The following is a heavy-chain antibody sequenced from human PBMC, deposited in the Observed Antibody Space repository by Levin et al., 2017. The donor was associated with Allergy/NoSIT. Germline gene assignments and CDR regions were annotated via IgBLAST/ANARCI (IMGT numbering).Heavy chain of an antibody. J-gene: IGHJ5*02. Sequence: ASVKVSCKASGYPFTSYALHWVLPATGHGLEWMGWMNPNSGNTGYAQKFQGRVTMTRNTSISTAYMELSSLRSEDTAVYYCARDALYGDYSWRRRFDPWGQGTLVTVSS. CDR3: ARDALYGDYSWRRRFDP. V-gene: IGHV1-8*01. CDR2: MNPNSGNT. CDR1: GYPFTSYA. D-gene: IGHD4-17*01.